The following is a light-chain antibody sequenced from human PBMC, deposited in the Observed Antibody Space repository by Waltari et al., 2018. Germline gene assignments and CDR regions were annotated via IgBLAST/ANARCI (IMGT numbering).Light chain of an antibody. V-gene: IGKV4-1*01. CDR2: WAS. Sequence: DIVMTQSPKSLAVSLGGRATIRCRSSRSLLFRSENKNYLAWFQQRPGQSPRLLVSWASTRYSGVPERFVGSGSGTDFTLTINDLRPEDVAVYYCQQFYASWTFGQGTKVEI. CDR3: QQFYASWT. J-gene: IGKJ1*01. CDR1: RSLLFRSENKNY.